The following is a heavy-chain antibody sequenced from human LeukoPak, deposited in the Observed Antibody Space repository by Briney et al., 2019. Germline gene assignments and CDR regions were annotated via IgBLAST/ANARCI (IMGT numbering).Heavy chain of an antibody. Sequence: GGSLRLSCAASGFTFSGFALNWVRQAPRKGLEWVSSISGSGGNTDYADSMKGRFTISRDNSKNTLYLQMNSLRAEDTAVYYCVKDPSDSYYFDYWGQGTLVTVSS. D-gene: IGHD2-21*02. CDR2: ISGSGGNT. V-gene: IGHV3-23*01. CDR3: VKDPSDSYYFDY. J-gene: IGHJ4*02. CDR1: GFTFSGFA.